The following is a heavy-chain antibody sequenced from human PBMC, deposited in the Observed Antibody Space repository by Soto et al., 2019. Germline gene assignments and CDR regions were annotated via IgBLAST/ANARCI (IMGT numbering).Heavy chain of an antibody. CDR2: IKQDGSEK. CDR1: GFTFSSYW. Sequence: GGSLRLSCAASGFTFSSYWMSWVRQAPGKGLEWVANIKQDGSEKYYADSVKGRFTISRDNAKNSLYLQMNSLRAEDTAVYYCASLKTTVISTYNWFDPWGQGTLVTVSS. J-gene: IGHJ5*02. V-gene: IGHV3-7*01. CDR3: ASLKTTVISTYNWFDP. D-gene: IGHD4-17*01.